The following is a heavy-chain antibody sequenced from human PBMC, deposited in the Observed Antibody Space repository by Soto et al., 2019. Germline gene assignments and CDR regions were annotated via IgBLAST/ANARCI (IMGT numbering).Heavy chain of an antibody. CDR3: ARDEAFANENAFDL. V-gene: IGHV3-33*01. CDR1: GFSFRTYG. J-gene: IGHJ3*01. D-gene: IGHD1-1*01. Sequence: QVQLVESGGGLVQPGTSLRLSCAVSGFSFRTYGFHWVRQPPGKGLQWVAVISPKGHSDSVEGRFTISRDNSKDTSYLQMNNLRAEDAAVYYCARDEAFANENAFDLWGEGTMVTVSS. CDR2: ISPK.